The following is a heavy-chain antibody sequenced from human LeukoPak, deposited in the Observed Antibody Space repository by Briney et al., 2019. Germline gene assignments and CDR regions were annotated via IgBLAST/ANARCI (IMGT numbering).Heavy chain of an antibody. CDR2: IYYSGST. Sequence: PSETLSLTCTVSGGSISSSSYYWGWIRQPPGKGLEWIGSIYYSGSTYYNPSLKSRVTISVDTSKNQFSLKLSSVTAADTAVYYCASLGPSGGSCCGWFDPWGQGTLVTVSS. CDR3: ASLGPSGGSCCGWFDP. V-gene: IGHV4-39*01. CDR1: GGSISSSSYY. J-gene: IGHJ5*02. D-gene: IGHD2-15*01.